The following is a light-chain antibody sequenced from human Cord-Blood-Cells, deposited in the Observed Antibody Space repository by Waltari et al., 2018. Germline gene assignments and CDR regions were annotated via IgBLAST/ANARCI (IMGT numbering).Light chain of an antibody. CDR1: KLGDKY. CDR3: QAWDSSTADVV. Sequence: SYELTPPPSVSVSPGQTASITCSGDKLGDKYACWYQQKPGQSPVLVIYQDSKRPSGIPERFSGSNYGNTATLTISGTQAMDEADYYCQAWDSSTADVVFGGGTKLTVL. J-gene: IGLJ2*01. CDR2: QDS. V-gene: IGLV3-1*01.